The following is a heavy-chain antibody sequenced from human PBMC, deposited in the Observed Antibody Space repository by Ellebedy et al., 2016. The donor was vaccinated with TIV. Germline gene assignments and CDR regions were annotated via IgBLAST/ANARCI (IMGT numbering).Heavy chain of an antibody. CDR1: GFTFDDYA. Sequence: SLKISCAASGFTFDDYAMHWVRQAPGKGLEWVSGISWNSGSIGYADSVKGRFTISRDNAKNSLYLQMNSLRAEDTALYYCAKDNYYGSGSTAVWGQGTMVTVSS. J-gene: IGHJ3*01. V-gene: IGHV3-9*01. CDR3: AKDNYYGSGSTAV. CDR2: ISWNSGSI. D-gene: IGHD3-10*01.